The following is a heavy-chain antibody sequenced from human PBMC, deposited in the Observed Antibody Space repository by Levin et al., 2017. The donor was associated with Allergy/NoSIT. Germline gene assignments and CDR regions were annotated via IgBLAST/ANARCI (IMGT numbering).Heavy chain of an antibody. D-gene: IGHD6-13*01. CDR1: GGSISTSNYY. V-gene: IGHV4-39*01. J-gene: IGHJ4*02. CDR3: ATHDKSSAAAETFDF. CDR2: IYSSGST. Sequence: SETLSLTCTVSGGSISTSNYYWGWVRQPPGKGLEWLASIYSSGSTYSNPSLKSRLSISVATSKNQFSLKLSSVTAADTAVYYCATHDKSSAAAETFDFWGQGVLVTVSS.